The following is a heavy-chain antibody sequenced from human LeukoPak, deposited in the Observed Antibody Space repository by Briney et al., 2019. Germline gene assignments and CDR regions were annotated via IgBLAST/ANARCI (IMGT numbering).Heavy chain of an antibody. J-gene: IGHJ4*02. Sequence: GGPLRLSCAASGFTFSSYSMNWVRQAPGKGLEWVSSISSSSSYIYYADSVKGRFTISRDNAKNSLYLQMNNLRAEDTAVYYCARDLEATIPYYYDSSGYTYDYWGQGTLVTVSS. V-gene: IGHV3-21*01. CDR3: ARDLEATIPYYYDSSGYTYDY. CDR1: GFTFSSYS. D-gene: IGHD3-22*01. CDR2: ISSSSSYI.